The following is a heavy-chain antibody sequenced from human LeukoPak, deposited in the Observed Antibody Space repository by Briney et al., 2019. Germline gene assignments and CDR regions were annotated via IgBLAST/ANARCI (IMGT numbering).Heavy chain of an antibody. D-gene: IGHD1-26*01. V-gene: IGHV3-53*01. J-gene: IGHJ4*02. CDR3: ARISYSGSSFDY. CDR1: GFTVSTNY. CDR2: IYSGGST. Sequence: GGSLRLSCAASGFTVSTNYMSWVRQAPGKGLEWVSVIYSGGSTYYVDSVKGRFTCSRDNSRNTLYLQMNSLRAEDTAVYYCARISYSGSSFDYWGQGTLVTVSS.